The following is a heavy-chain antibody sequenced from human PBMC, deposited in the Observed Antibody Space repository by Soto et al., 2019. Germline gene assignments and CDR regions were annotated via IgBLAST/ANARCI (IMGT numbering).Heavy chain of an antibody. CDR3: ARATFESTGWHQFDI. Sequence: PSETLSLTCTVSGGSVSSGSYYWSWIRQPPGKGLEWIGYIYYSGSTNYNPSLKSRVTISVDTSKNQFSLKLSSVTAADTAVYYCARATFESTGWHQFDIWGQGTLVTVSS. V-gene: IGHV4-61*01. CDR1: GGSVSSGSYY. CDR2: IYYSGST. J-gene: IGHJ4*02. D-gene: IGHD7-27*01.